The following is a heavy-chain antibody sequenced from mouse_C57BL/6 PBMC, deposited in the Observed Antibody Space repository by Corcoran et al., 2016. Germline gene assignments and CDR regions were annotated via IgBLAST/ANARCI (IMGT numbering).Heavy chain of an antibody. CDR2: INPNNGGT. Sequence: EVQLQQSGPELVKPGASVKISCKASGYTFTDYYMNWVKQSHGKSLEWIGDINPNNGGTSYNQKFKGKATLTVDQSSSTAYMELRSLTSEDAAVYYCARGAYYYGSSYAMDYWGQGTSVTVSS. CDR3: ARGAYYYGSSYAMDY. D-gene: IGHD1-1*01. V-gene: IGHV1-26*01. CDR1: GYTFTDYY. J-gene: IGHJ4*01.